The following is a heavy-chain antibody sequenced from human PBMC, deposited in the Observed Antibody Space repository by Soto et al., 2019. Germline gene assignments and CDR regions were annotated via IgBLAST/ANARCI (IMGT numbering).Heavy chain of an antibody. D-gene: IGHD5-18*01. CDR3: ARLTDSYGQAFDY. Sequence: QLQLQESGPGLVKPSETLSLTCTVSGGSISSSSYYWGWIRQPPGKGLEWIGSIYYSGSTYYNPSLKSRVTISVDTSKNQFSLKLSSVIAADTAVYYCARLTDSYGQAFDYWGQGTLVTVSS. CDR2: IYYSGST. CDR1: GGSISSSSYY. J-gene: IGHJ4*02. V-gene: IGHV4-39*01.